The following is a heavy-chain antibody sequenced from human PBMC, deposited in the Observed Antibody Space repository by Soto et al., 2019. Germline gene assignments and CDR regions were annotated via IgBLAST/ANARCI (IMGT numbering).Heavy chain of an antibody. CDR3: ARGGPHGELPREPDY. D-gene: IGHD2-15*01. CDR2: INHSGST. J-gene: IGHJ4*02. Sequence: SETLSLTCAVYGGSFSGYYWSWIRQPPGKGLEWIGEINHSGSTNYNPSLKSRVTISVDTSKNQFSLKLSSVTAADTAVYYCARGGPHGELPREPDYWGQGTLVTVSS. V-gene: IGHV4-34*01. CDR1: GGSFSGYY.